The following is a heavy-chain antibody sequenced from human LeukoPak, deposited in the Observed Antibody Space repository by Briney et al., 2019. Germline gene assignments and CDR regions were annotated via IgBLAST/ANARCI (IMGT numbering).Heavy chain of an antibody. CDR1: GFTFSSYG. D-gene: IGHD6-13*01. CDR2: IRDDGSSK. Sequence: PGGSLRLSCVVSGFTFSSYGLHWVRQTPGKGLEWVAFIRDDGSSKYYADSVKGRFTISRDNSRNTLYLQMNILRAEDTAVYYCTRGGGWQQQPLYCLDYWGQGTLVTVSS. J-gene: IGHJ4*02. V-gene: IGHV3-30*02. CDR3: TRGGGWQQQPLYCLDY.